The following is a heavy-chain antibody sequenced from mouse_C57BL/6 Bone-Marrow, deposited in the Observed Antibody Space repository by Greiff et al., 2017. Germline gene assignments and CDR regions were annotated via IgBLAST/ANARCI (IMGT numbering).Heavy chain of an antibody. V-gene: IGHV1-52*01. Sequence: QVQLQQPGAELVRPGSSVKLSCKASGYTFTSYWMHWVKQRPIQGLEWIGNIDPSDSETHYNQKFKDKATLTVDTSSSTAYMQLSSLTSEDSAVYYCAREGWLPLDYWGQGTTLTVSS. CDR3: AREGWLPLDY. CDR1: GYTFTSYW. J-gene: IGHJ2*01. D-gene: IGHD2-3*01. CDR2: IDPSDSET.